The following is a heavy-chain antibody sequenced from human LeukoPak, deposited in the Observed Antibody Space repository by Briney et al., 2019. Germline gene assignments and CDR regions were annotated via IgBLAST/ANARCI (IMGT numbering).Heavy chain of an antibody. V-gene: IGHV1-2*02. J-gene: IGHJ4*02. Sequence: ASVKVSCKASGYTFTDYYIHWVRQAPGQGLEWMGWINPNGGGTNYAQKFQGRVTVTRDTSINTAYMELSSLRSDDTALYYSAGGITGGDYWGQGTLVTVSS. D-gene: IGHD1-14*01. CDR2: INPNGGGT. CDR1: GYTFTDYY. CDR3: AGGITGGDY.